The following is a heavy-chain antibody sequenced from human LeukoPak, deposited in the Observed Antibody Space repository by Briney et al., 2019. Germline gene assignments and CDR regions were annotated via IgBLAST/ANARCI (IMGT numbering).Heavy chain of an antibody. J-gene: IGHJ6*03. CDR1: GGSISSYY. CDR2: IYYSGST. Sequence: PETLSLTCTVSGGSISSYYWSWIRQPPGKGLEWIGYIYYSGSTNYNPSLKSRVTISVDTSKNQFSLKLSPVTAADTAVYYCARETSQKGAHYMDVWGKGTTVTISS. D-gene: IGHD3-16*01. CDR3: ARETSQKGAHYMDV. V-gene: IGHV4-59*01.